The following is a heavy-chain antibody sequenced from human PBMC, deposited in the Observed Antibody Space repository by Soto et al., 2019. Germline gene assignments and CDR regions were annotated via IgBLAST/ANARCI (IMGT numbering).Heavy chain of an antibody. J-gene: IGHJ4*02. D-gene: IGHD5-18*01. CDR1: GGSFSSYH. V-gene: IGHV4-34*01. CDR3: ARGYDTALAPIF. CDR2: INHLTTT. Sequence: SETLSLTCAVYGGSFSSYHWSWIRQTPGKGLEWIGEINHLTTTNCNPSLKSRVIISLDTPKNQFSLKLSSVTAADTAVYYCARGYDTALAPIFWGQGILVTVSS.